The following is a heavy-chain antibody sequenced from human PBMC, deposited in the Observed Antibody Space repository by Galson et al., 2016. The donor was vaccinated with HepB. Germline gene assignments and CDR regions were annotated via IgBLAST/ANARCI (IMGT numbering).Heavy chain of an antibody. CDR1: GFTFKDYA. CDR2: IGWNSGNI. Sequence: SLRLSCAASGFTFKDYAMHWVRQAPGKGLVWVSGIGWNSGNIGYADSVKGRFTVSRDNAKKSLYLQMDSLRAEDTALYYCAKGQTSTRYGMDVWGKGTTVTVSS. D-gene: IGHD2-2*01. CDR3: AKGQTSTRYGMDV. J-gene: IGHJ6*04. V-gene: IGHV3-9*01.